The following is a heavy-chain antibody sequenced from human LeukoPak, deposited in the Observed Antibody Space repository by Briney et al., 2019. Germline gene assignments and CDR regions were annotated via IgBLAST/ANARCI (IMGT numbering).Heavy chain of an antibody. V-gene: IGHV3-23*01. CDR1: GGSFSGYY. CDR2: ISGSGGST. J-gene: IGHJ4*02. Sequence: ETLSLTCAVYGGSFSGYYWSWIRQGPGKGLEWVSTISGSGGSTYYADSVKGRFTISRDNSKNTLFLQMNSLRADDTAVYFCAKDQKSIAATGYDYWGQGTLVTVSS. CDR3: AKDQKSIAATGYDY. D-gene: IGHD6-13*01.